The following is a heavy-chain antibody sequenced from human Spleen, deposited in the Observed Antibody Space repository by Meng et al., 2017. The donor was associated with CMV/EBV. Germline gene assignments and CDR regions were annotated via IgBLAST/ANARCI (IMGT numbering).Heavy chain of an antibody. CDR3: ARYSGYDWIAEFYYFDY. J-gene: IGHJ4*02. CDR2: IKQDGSEK. Sequence: GESLKISCAASGFTFSGYWMSWVRQAPGKGLEWVANIKQDGSEKYYVDSVKGRFTISRDNAKNSLYLQMNSLRAEDTAVYYCARYSGYDWIAEFYYFDYWGQGTLVTVSS. D-gene: IGHD5-12*01. V-gene: IGHV3-7*01. CDR1: GFTFSGYW.